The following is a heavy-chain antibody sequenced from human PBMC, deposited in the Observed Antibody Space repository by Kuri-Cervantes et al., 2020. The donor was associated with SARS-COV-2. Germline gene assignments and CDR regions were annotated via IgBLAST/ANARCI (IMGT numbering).Heavy chain of an antibody. J-gene: IGHJ6*03. CDR1: GGSFSGYY. CDR3: ARDQGGYYMDV. V-gene: IGHV4-34*01. CDR2: INHSGST. D-gene: IGHD3-16*01. Sequence: ESLKISCAVYGGSFSGYYWSWIRQPPGKGLEWIGEINHSGSTNYNPSLKSRVTISVDTSKNQFSLKLSSVTAADTAVYYCARDQGGYYMDVWGKGTRSPSP.